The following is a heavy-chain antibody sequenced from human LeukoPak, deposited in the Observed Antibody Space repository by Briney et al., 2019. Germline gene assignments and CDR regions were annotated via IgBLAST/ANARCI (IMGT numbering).Heavy chain of an antibody. D-gene: IGHD4-17*01. V-gene: IGHV1-18*01. Sequence: ASVKVSCKASGYTFTSYGISWVRQAPGQGREGWGWISAYNGNTNYAQKLQGRVTTTTDTSTSTAYMELRSLRSDDTAVYYCARESYYGDGYFDYWGQGTLVTVSS. CDR1: GYTFTSYG. CDR2: ISAYNGNT. CDR3: ARESYYGDGYFDY. J-gene: IGHJ4*02.